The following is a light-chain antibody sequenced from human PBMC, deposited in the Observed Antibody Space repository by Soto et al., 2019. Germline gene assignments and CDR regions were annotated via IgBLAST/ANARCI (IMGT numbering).Light chain of an antibody. CDR1: QSVFSS. Sequence: EIVMTQSPATLSVSPGERATLSCRASQSVFSSLAWYQQRPGQAPRLLIYGSATRATGIPDRFSGSGSGTEFTLTISSLKSEESAVYYCKQYHSWPAFGKGTKGDIK. CDR2: GSA. V-gene: IGKV3-15*01. CDR3: KQYHSWPA. J-gene: IGKJ1*01.